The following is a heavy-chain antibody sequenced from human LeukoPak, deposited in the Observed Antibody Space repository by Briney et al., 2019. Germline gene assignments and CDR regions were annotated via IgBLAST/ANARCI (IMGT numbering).Heavy chain of an antibody. J-gene: IGHJ4*02. Sequence: GGSLRLSCAASGFTFTSYSMNWVRQAPGRGLEWVSSIIIMRSYIYYAGSVKGRFPTSTENAKNSLYLQMNRLRAEDTAVYYCGGMAYGDYWGQGNLVTVSS. CDR2: IIIMRSYI. CDR1: GFTFTSYS. V-gene: IGHV3-21*06. CDR3: GGMAYGDY. D-gene: IGHD6-13*01.